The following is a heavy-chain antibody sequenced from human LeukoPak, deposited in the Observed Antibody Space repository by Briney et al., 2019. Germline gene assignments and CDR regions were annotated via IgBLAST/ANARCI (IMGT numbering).Heavy chain of an antibody. CDR3: AKGMWDYGDYYYYYYMDV. V-gene: IGHV3-23*01. CDR2: ISGSGGST. CDR1: GFTFSSYA. J-gene: IGHJ6*03. D-gene: IGHD4-17*01. Sequence: GGSLRLSCAASGFTFSSYAMSWVRQAPGKGLEWVSAISGSGGSTYYADSVKGRFTISRDNSKNTLYLQMNSLRAEDTAVYYCAKGMWDYGDYYYYYYMDVWGKGTTVTVSS.